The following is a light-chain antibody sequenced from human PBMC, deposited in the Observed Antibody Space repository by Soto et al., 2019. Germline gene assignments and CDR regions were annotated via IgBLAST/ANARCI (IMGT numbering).Light chain of an antibody. CDR2: DAS. CDR3: QQRSNWPWIT. Sequence: EIVLTQSRATLSLSPGERATLSCRASQRVSSYLAWYQQKPGQAPKLLIYDASNRATGIPARFSGSGSGTDFTLTISSLEPEDFAVYYCQQRSNWPWITVGQGTRPEIK. J-gene: IGKJ5*01. V-gene: IGKV3-11*01. CDR1: QRVSSY.